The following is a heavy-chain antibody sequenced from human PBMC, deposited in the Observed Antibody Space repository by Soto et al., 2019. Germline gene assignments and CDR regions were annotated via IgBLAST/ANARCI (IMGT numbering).Heavy chain of an antibody. D-gene: IGHD3-10*01. CDR3: ARDFMVRGTSSMDV. CDR2: IYYSGGT. V-gene: IGHV4-59*01. Sequence: SETLSLTCTVSGGSISGYDWSWIRQPPGKGLEWIGYIYYSGGTNYNPSLKSRVTISADTSKNQFSLKLNSVTAADTAVYYCARDFMVRGTSSMDVWGQGTTVTVSS. CDR1: GGSISGYD. J-gene: IGHJ6*02.